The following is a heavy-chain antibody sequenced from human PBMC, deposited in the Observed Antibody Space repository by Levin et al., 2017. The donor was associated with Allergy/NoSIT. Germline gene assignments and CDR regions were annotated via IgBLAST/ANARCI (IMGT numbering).Heavy chain of an antibody. CDR2: ISGSGGST. V-gene: IGHV3-23*01. Sequence: GESLKISCAASGFTFSSYAMSWVRQAPGKGLEWVSAISGSGGSTYYADSVKGRFTISRDNSKNTLYLQMNSLRAEDTAVYYCAKDNIRPNTGGQGTLVTVSS. J-gene: IGHJ4*02. D-gene: IGHD2-2*02. CDR1: GFTFSSYA. CDR3: AKDNIRPNT.